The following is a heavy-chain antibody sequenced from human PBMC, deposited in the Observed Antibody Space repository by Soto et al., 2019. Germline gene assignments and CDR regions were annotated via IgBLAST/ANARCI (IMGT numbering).Heavy chain of an antibody. CDR2: ISSSSSTI. CDR1: GITLSSYW. Sequence: GGSLRLSCAASGITLSSYWMYWVRQAPGKGLEWVSYISSSSSTIYYADSVKGRFTISRDNAKNSLYLQMNSLRDEDTAVYYCARDAPPLAYYYDPNWFDPWGQGTLVTVSS. CDR3: ARDAPPLAYYYDPNWFDP. D-gene: IGHD3-22*01. J-gene: IGHJ5*02. V-gene: IGHV3-48*02.